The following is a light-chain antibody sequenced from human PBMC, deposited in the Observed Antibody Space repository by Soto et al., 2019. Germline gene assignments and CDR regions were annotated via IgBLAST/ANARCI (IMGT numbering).Light chain of an antibody. CDR1: SSDVGGYNF. V-gene: IGLV2-14*01. J-gene: IGLJ2*01. Sequence: QSVLTQPASVSGSPGQSITISCTGTSSDVGGYNFVSWYQQHPGKAPKLIIYEVINRPSGVSNRFSGSKSGNTASLTISGLQAADEADYFCSSYTSTTTVVFGGGTKLTVL. CDR2: EVI. CDR3: SSYTSTTTVV.